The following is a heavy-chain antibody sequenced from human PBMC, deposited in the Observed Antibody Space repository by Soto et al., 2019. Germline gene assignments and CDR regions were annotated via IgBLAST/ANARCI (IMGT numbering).Heavy chain of an antibody. V-gene: IGHV4-34*01. D-gene: IGHD2-8*01. J-gene: IGHJ6*02. CDR2: INHRGNT. Sequence: SETLSLTFAVYGGSFSCYYWTWIRQPPGKWLEWIWEINHRGNTNYNPSLKSRGTISVDTSKNQFSLKLTSVTDADTAVHYCARKEVPQWFTKGYYGMDVWDQGTTVTVPS. CDR3: ARKEVPQWFTKGYYGMDV. CDR1: GGSFSCYY.